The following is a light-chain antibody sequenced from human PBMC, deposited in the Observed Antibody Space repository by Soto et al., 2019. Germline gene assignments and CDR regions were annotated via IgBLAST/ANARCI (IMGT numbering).Light chain of an antibody. J-gene: IGKJ5*01. CDR1: QSVDSF. CDR2: GAS. CDR3: QQYNNWPLIT. V-gene: IGKV3-11*01. Sequence: EIVLTQSPAILSLSPVERATLSCRASQSVDSFLAWFQQKPGQGPRLLIYGASNRATGIPDRLSGSGSGTDFTLTISRLEPEDFAVYYCQQYNNWPLITFGQGTRLEIK.